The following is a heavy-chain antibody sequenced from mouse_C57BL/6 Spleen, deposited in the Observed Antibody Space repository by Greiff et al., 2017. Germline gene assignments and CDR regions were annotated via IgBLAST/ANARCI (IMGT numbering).Heavy chain of an antibody. V-gene: IGHV5-6*01. D-gene: IGHD2-4*01. CDR2: ISSGGSYT. Sequence: EVQVVESGGDLVKPGGSLKLSCAASGFTFSSYGMSWVRQTPDKRLEWVATISSGGSYTYYPDSVNGRFTISRDNAKNTLYLQMSSLKSEDTAMYYCARRDYDAGAMDYWGQGTSVTVSS. J-gene: IGHJ4*01. CDR3: ARRDYDAGAMDY. CDR1: GFTFSSYG.